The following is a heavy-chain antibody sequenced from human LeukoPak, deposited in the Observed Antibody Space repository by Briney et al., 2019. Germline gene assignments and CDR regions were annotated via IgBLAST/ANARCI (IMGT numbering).Heavy chain of an antibody. CDR1: GFTFSSYS. V-gene: IGHV3-21*01. J-gene: IGHJ4*02. CDR2: ISSSSSYI. CDR3: ARDLVHYYDSSGYDDY. Sequence: GGSLRLSCAASGFTFSSYSMNWVRQAPGKGLEWVSSISSSSSYIYYADSVKGRFTISRDNAKNSLYLQMNSLRAEDTAVYYCARDLVHYYDSSGYDDYWGQGTLVTVSS. D-gene: IGHD3-22*01.